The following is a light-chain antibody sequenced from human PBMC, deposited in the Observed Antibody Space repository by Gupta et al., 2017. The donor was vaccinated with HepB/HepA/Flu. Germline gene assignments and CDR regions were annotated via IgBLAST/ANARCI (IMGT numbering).Light chain of an antibody. Sequence: QSALTPSASVSGSPGQSITISCTGTSSDVGSYNLVSWYQQHPGKAPKFRMYEVSKRPSGVSNRFSGSKSGNTASLTISGLEAEDEADYYCCSYAGSSTYVLGTGTKVTVL. V-gene: IGLV2-23*02. J-gene: IGLJ1*01. CDR3: CSYAGSSTYV. CDR1: SSDVGSYNL. CDR2: EVS.